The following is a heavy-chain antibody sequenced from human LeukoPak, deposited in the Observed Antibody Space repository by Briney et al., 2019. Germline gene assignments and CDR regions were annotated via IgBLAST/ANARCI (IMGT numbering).Heavy chain of an antibody. CDR1: GFTFSSYA. D-gene: IGHD7-27*01. CDR3: VKTTRPLGAFDY. Sequence: GGSLRLSCAASGFTFSSYAMSWVRQAPGKRLEWVSAVRGGGDGPYYADSVKGRFTISRDNFKNMLYLQLNSLRAEDSAVYYCVKTTRPLGAFDYWGQGTLVTVSS. CDR2: VRGGGDGP. J-gene: IGHJ4*02. V-gene: IGHV3-23*01.